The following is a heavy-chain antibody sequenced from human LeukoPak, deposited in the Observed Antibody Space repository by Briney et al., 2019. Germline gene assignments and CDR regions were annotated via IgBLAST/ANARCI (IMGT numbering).Heavy chain of an antibody. CDR2: SSAYNGIT. Sequence: GASVNLSCTASGYTFTSYGIRWVRQAPGQGIEWMGWSSAYNGITNYAQKLQGRVTMTTDTSTSTAYMELRSLRSDDTAVYYCARDTLPGARMITFGRVDYWGQGTLVTVSS. J-gene: IGHJ4*02. V-gene: IGHV1-18*01. CDR1: GYTFTSYG. D-gene: IGHD3-16*01. CDR3: ARDTLPGARMITFGRVDY.